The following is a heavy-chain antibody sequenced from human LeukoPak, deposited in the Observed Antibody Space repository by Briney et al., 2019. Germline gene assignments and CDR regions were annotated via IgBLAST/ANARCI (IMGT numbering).Heavy chain of an antibody. CDR1: GGSISSGSYY. V-gene: IGHV4-61*02. CDR2: IYTSGST. D-gene: IGHD3-10*01. Sequence: PSETLSLTCTVSGGSISSGSYYWSWIRQPAGKGLEWIGRIYTSGSTNYNPSLKSRVTISVDTSKTQFSLKLSSVTAADTAVYYWARGGSEDVWGQGTTVTVSS. J-gene: IGHJ6*02. CDR3: ARGGSEDV.